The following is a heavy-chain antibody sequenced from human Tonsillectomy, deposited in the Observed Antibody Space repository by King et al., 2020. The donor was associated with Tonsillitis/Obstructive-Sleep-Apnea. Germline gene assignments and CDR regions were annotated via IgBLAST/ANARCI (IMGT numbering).Heavy chain of an antibody. D-gene: IGHD2-8*01. CDR2: INHSGNT. CDR3: GTNNGDFYYYKDV. V-gene: IGHV4-34*01. J-gene: IGHJ6*03. CDR1: GGPFRGYY. Sequence: VQLQQWGAGLLKPSETLSLTCALYGGPFRGYYWSWIRQPPGKGLEWIGEINHSGNTDYNPSLKSRVTISVDTSKNQFSLKLTSVTAADTAVYFCGTNNGDFYYYKDVWGKGTTVTVSS.